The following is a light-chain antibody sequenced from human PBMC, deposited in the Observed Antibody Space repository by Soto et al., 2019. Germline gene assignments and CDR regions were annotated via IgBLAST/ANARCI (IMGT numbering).Light chain of an antibody. Sequence: QSALTQPRSVSGSPGQSVTISCTGTSSDVGGYNYVSWYQQHPGKAPKVMIYDVSKRPSGVPDRLSGSKSGNTASLTISGLQAEDEAEYYCCSYAGSHIWVFGGGTKLTVL. V-gene: IGLV2-11*01. CDR2: DVS. CDR3: CSYAGSHIWV. J-gene: IGLJ3*02. CDR1: SSDVGGYNY.